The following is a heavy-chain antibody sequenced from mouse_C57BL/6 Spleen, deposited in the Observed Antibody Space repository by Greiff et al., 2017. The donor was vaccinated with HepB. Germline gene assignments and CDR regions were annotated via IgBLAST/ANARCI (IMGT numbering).Heavy chain of an antibody. V-gene: IGHV1-55*01. J-gene: IGHJ1*03. D-gene: IGHD1-1*01. CDR1: GYTFTSYW. CDR3: ARRYGSPDWSFDV. Sequence: VQLQQPGAELVKPGASVKMSCKASGYTFTSYWITWVKQRPGQGLEWIGDIYPGSGSTNYNEKFKSKATLTVDTSSSTAYMQLSSLTSEDSAVYYCARRYGSPDWSFDVWGTGTTVTVSS. CDR2: IYPGSGST.